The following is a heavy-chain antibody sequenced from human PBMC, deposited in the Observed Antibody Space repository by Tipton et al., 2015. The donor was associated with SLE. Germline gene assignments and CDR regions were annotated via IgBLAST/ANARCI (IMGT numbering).Heavy chain of an antibody. D-gene: IGHD5/OR15-5a*01. J-gene: IGHJ4*02. CDR3: ARDRSSVSD. CDR2: LYYSGDT. Sequence: TLSLTCTVSGASISTNSYSWGWIRPPPGKGPEWIGSLYYSGDTYFNPSLKSRVTMSMDTSRNQFSLNLNSVTAADTAVYFCARDRSSVSDWGQGTQVIVSP. V-gene: IGHV4-39*07. CDR1: GASISTNSYS.